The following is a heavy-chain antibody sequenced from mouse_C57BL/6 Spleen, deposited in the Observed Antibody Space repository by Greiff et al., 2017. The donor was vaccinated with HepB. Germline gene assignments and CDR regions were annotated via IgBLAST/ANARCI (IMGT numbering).Heavy chain of an antibody. CDR1: CYTFTSYW. J-gene: IGHJ3*01. CDR3: AGDSNYGGFAY. Sequence: VKLQESGTELVKPGASVKLSCKASCYTFTSYWMHWVKQRPGQGLEWIGNINPSNGGTNYNEKFKSKATLTVDKSSSTAYMQLSSLTSEDSAVYYCAGDSNYGGFAYWGQGTLVTVSA. V-gene: IGHV1-53*01. CDR2: INPSNGGT. D-gene: IGHD2-5*01.